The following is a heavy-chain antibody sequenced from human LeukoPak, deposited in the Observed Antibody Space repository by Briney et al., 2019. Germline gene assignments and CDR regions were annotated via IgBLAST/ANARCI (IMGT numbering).Heavy chain of an antibody. CDR2: INPNSGGT. CDR3: ARVSAMVTIFDQ. V-gene: IGHV1-2*06. J-gene: IGHJ4*02. CDR1: GYTFTGYY. D-gene: IGHD5-18*01. Sequence: ASVKVSCKASGYTFTGYYMHWVRQAPGQRLEWMGRINPNSGGTNYAQKFQGRVTMTRDTSISTAYMELSRLRSDDTAVYYCARVSAMVTIFDQWGQGTLVTVSS.